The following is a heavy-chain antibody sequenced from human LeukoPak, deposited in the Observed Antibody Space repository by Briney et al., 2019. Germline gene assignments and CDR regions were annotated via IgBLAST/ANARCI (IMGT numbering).Heavy chain of an antibody. J-gene: IGHJ4*02. CDR2: ISGSGGST. D-gene: IGHD3-10*01. Sequence: GSLRLSCAASGFTFSSYAMSWVRQAPGKGLEWVSAISGSGGSTYYADSVKGRFTISRDNAKNSLYLQMNSLRAEDTAVYYCATGSQIREADYWGQGTLVTVSS. V-gene: IGHV3-23*01. CDR1: GFTFSSYA. CDR3: ATGSQIREADY.